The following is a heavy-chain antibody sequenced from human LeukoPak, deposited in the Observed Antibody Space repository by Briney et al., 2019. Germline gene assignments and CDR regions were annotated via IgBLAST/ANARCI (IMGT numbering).Heavy chain of an antibody. CDR1: GFTFSSYA. J-gene: IGHJ4*02. V-gene: IGHV3-30*01. CDR2: ISSDGNDR. Sequence: GGSLRLSCEVSGFTFSSYAMHWVRQGPGKGLEWVAIISSDGNDRYYADSVRGRFTIFRDNSKNTLYLQMNSLRAEDTAVYYCARGDYFDSSAYYSLHYWGQGTLVTVSS. D-gene: IGHD3-22*01. CDR3: ARGDYFDSSAYYSLHY.